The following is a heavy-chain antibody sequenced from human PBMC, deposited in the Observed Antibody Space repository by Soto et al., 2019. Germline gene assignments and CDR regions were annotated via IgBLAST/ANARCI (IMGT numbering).Heavy chain of an antibody. J-gene: IGHJ4*02. CDR3: ARSGYYPPPDY. D-gene: IGHD3-22*01. CDR2: ISAYNGNT. V-gene: IGHV1-18*01. Sequence: PSVKVSCTASGYTFTSHGISWVRQAPGQGLEWMGWISAYNGNTNYAQNLQGRVTMTTDTSTSTAYMELRSLRSDDTAVYYCARSGYYPPPDYWGQGTLVTVS. CDR1: GYTFTSHG.